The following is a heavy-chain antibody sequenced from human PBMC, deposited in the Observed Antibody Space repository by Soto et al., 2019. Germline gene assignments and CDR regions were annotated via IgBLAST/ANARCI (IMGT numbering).Heavy chain of an antibody. D-gene: IGHD6-13*01. CDR2: IYPGDSDT. J-gene: IGHJ6*02. CDR1: GYSFTTYW. V-gene: IGHV5-51*01. Sequence: EVQLVQSGAEVKKPGESLKISCKGSGYSFTTYWIGWVRQMPGKGLEGMVIIYPGDSDTRYSPSFQGQVTISADKSINTTHLQWSSLKASDTAIYYCARQAAAGKYYYALDVWGQGTRVSVSS. CDR3: ARQAAAGKYYYALDV.